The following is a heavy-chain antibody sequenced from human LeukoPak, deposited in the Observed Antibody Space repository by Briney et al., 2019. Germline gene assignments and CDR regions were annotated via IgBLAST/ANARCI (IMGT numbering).Heavy chain of an antibody. Sequence: SETLSLTCSVSGGSIDSTSYFWGWVRQPPGKGLEWIGSIYYTGDAYYNPSLKSRVTISVDTSKNQFSLKLSSVTAADTAVYYCARGRLRCLLDPWGQGTLVTVSS. CDR2: IYYTGDA. V-gene: IGHV4-39*01. D-gene: IGHD4-17*01. J-gene: IGHJ5*02. CDR3: ARGRLRCLLDP. CDR1: GGSIDSTSYF.